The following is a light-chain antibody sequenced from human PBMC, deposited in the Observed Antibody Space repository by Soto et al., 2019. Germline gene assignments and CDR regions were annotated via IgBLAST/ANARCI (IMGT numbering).Light chain of an antibody. J-gene: IGKJ1*01. Sequence: DIVMTQTPLSSPVTLGQPASISCRSTQSLVHSDGNTYLSWLQQRPGQPPRLLIYKISKWFSGVPDRLGGSGAETDFTLKISRVEAEDVGVNYGMQATKFPWSFGQGTKVEIK. CDR1: QSLVHSDGNTY. CDR3: MQATKFPWS. V-gene: IGKV2-24*01. CDR2: KIS.